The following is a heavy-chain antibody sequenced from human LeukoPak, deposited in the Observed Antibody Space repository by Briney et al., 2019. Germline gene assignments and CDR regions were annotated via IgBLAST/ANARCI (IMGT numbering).Heavy chain of an antibody. Sequence: SETLSLTCSVSGGSISSYYWSWIRQPAGKGLEWIGRIYTTGSTDYNPSLKSRVTMSVDTSKNQFSLNLSSVTSADTAVYYCARDVRGWSGFDYWGQGTLVTVSS. J-gene: IGHJ4*02. CDR1: GGSISSYY. D-gene: IGHD3-3*01. V-gene: IGHV4-4*07. CDR3: ARDVRGWSGFDY. CDR2: IYTTGST.